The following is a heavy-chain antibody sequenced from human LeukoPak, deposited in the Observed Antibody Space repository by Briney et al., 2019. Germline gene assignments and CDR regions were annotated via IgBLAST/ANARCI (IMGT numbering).Heavy chain of an antibody. J-gene: IGHJ4*02. CDR3: SKGTGFDY. CDR1: GFTFSSYG. V-gene: IGHV3-30*18. D-gene: IGHD3-10*01. Sequence: GGSLRLSCAASGFTFSSYGMHWVRQAPGKGLEWVAVISYDGSNKYYADSVKGRFTISRDNSKNTLYLQMNSLRAEDTAVYYCSKGTGFDYGAQGTLATASS. CDR2: ISYDGSNK.